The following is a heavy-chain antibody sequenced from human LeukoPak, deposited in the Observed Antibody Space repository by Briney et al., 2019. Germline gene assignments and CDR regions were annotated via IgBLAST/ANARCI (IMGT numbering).Heavy chain of an antibody. J-gene: IGHJ3*02. V-gene: IGHV3-23*01. D-gene: IGHD3-22*01. CDR1: GFTFSSYA. Sequence: GGSLRLSCAASGFTFSSYAMSWVRQAPGKGLEWVSAISGSGGSTYYADSVKGRFTISRDNSKNTLYLQMNSLRAEDTAVYYCAKEPHDGSGYYRDAFDIWGQGTMVTVSS. CDR2: ISGSGGST. CDR3: AKEPHDGSGYYRDAFDI.